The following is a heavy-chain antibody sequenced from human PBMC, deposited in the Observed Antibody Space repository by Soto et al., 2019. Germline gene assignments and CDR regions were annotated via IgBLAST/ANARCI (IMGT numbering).Heavy chain of an antibody. D-gene: IGHD3-3*01. Sequence: GGSLRLSCAASGFTFSSYWMSWVRQAPGKGLEWVANIKQDGSEKYYVDSVKGRFTISRDNAKNSLYLQMNSLRAEDTAVYYCARDRYDFWSVTGTYYYYMDVWGKGTTVTVSS. CDR1: GFTFSSYW. V-gene: IGHV3-7*01. CDR2: IKQDGSEK. J-gene: IGHJ6*03. CDR3: ARDRYDFWSVTGTYYYYMDV.